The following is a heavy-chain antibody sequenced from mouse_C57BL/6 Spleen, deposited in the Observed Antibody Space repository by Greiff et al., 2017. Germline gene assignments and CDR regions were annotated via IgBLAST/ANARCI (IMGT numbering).Heavy chain of an antibody. CDR2: INYDGSST. V-gene: IGHV5-16*01. Sequence: EVQLVESEGGLVQPGSSMKLSCTASGFTFSDYYMAWVRQVPEKGLEWVANINYDGSSTYYLDSLKSRFIISRDNAKNILYLQMSSLKSEDTATYYCARIGSSYEDFDYWGQGTTLTVSS. J-gene: IGHJ2*01. D-gene: IGHD1-1*01. CDR3: ARIGSSYEDFDY. CDR1: GFTFSDYY.